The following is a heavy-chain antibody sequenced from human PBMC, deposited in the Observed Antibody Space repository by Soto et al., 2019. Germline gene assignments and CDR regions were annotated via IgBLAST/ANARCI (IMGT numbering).Heavy chain of an antibody. CDR2: IGRSGETI. V-gene: IGHV3-48*03. CDR3: ARDSRGGAARRPTFYY. CDR1: GFTLSSFE. D-gene: IGHD6-6*01. J-gene: IGHJ4*02. Sequence: GGSLRLSCVGSGFTLSSFEMNWVRQTPGKGLEWLSYIGRSGETIYYADSVKGRFTISRDNAKSSLFLQMNGLRDEDTGIYYCARDSRGGAARRPTFYYWGRGTLVTAPQ.